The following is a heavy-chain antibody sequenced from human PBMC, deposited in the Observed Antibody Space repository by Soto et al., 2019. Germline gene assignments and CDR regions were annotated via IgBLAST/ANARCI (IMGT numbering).Heavy chain of an antibody. J-gene: IGHJ5*02. D-gene: IGHD2-15*01. CDR3: AALLGHCSGGTCFFRWFDP. CDR1: GGSISSESYF. V-gene: IGHV4-39*01. CDR2: ISYSGSP. Sequence: QLQLQESGPGLAKPSETLSLTCTVSGGSISSESYFLGWVRQPSGKGLEWVGTISYSGSPFFNPSLKGRATLSVDTSKNQFSLRLSAVTAADSAVYFCAALLGHCSGGTCFFRWFDPWGQGSLVTVSS.